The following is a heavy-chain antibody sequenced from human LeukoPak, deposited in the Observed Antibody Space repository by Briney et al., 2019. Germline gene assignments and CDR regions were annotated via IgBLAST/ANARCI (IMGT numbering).Heavy chain of an antibody. D-gene: IGHD6-6*01. J-gene: IGHJ4*02. CDR2: IYYSGST. Sequence: SETLSLTCTVSGGSISIYYWSWIRQPPGKGLEWIGYIYYSGSTNYNPSLKSRVTISVDTSKNQFSLKLSSVTAADTAVYYCARGLFGYSSSWGQGTLVTVSS. V-gene: IGHV4-59*12. CDR3: ARGLFGYSSS. CDR1: GGSISIYY.